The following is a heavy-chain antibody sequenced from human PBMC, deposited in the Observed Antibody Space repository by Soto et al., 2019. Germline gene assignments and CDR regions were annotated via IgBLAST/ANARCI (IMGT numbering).Heavy chain of an antibody. CDR1: GFTFSSYW. D-gene: IGHD5-12*01. CDR3: ARVDIVATILGYYYYYGMDV. Sequence: EVQLVESGGGLVQPGGSLRLSCAASGFTFSSYWMSWVRQAPGKGLEWVANIKQDGSEKYYVDSVKGRFTISRDNAKNSLYLQMNSLRAEDTAVYYCARVDIVATILGYYYYYGMDVWGQGTTVTVSS. CDR2: IKQDGSEK. J-gene: IGHJ6*02. V-gene: IGHV3-7*01.